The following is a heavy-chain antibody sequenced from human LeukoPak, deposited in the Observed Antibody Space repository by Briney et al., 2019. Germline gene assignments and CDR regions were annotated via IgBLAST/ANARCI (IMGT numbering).Heavy chain of an antibody. J-gene: IGHJ4*02. V-gene: IGHV3-48*01. CDR3: AREGRLRPSHIDY. CDR1: GFTFSSYT. Sequence: GGSLRLSCAASGFTFSSYTMNWVRQPPGKGLEWISNIGTSSTTIYYADSVKGRFTISRDNAKNSLSLQMNSLRADDTAVYYCAREGRLRPSHIDYWGQGTLVTVSS. CDR2: IGTSSTTI. D-gene: IGHD2-15*01.